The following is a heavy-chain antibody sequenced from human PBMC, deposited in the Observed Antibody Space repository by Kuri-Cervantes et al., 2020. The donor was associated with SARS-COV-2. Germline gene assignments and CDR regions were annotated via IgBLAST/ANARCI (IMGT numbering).Heavy chain of an antibody. D-gene: IGHD3-22*01. J-gene: IGHJ4*02. Sequence: GGSLRLSCSASGFTFSSYAMHWVRQAPGKGLEYVSAISSNGGSTYYADSVKGRFTISRDNSKNTLYLQMSSLRAEDTAVYYCARDGADYYDSSPPFDYWGQGTLVTVSS. CDR2: ISSNGGST. CDR3: ARDGADYYDSSPPFDY. CDR1: GFTFSSYA. V-gene: IGHV3-64D*06.